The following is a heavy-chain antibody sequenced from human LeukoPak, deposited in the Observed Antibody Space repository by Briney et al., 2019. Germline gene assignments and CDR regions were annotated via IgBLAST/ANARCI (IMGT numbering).Heavy chain of an antibody. V-gene: IGHV3-23*01. CDR3: ATDQGYSGYDPLDY. CDR1: GFTFSSYA. CDR2: ISGSGGRT. J-gene: IGHJ4*02. Sequence: GGSLRLSCAASGFTFSSYAMSWVRQAPGKGLEWVPAISGSGGRTYYADSVKGRFTISRDNSKNTLYLQMNSLRAEDTAVYYCATDQGYSGYDPLDYWGQGTLVTVSS. D-gene: IGHD5-12*01.